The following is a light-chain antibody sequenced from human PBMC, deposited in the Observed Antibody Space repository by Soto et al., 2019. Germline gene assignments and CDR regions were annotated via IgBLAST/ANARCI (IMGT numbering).Light chain of an antibody. CDR3: QQYSSSPQT. CDR1: QSVSSSY. Sequence: EIVLMQSPGTLSLSPGERATLSCRASQSVSSSYLAWYQQKPGQPPRLLIYGASSRATGIPDRFSGSGSGTDFTLTISRLEPEDFAVYYCQQYSSSPQTFGQGTKVEIK. V-gene: IGKV3-20*01. CDR2: GAS. J-gene: IGKJ1*01.